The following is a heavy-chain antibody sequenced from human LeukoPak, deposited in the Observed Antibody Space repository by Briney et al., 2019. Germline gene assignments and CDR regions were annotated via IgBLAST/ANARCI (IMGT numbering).Heavy chain of an antibody. CDR1: GFTFDEYG. V-gene: IGHV3-23*01. CDR2: ISSIDGST. D-gene: IGHD1-26*01. CDR3: AKVASGSYYNWPFDY. Sequence: GGSLRLSCAASGFTFDEYGMNWVRQAPGKRLEWVSGISSIDGSTYYADSVKGRFTVSRDNSKNTLYLQMNSLRAEDTAVYYCAKVASGSYYNWPFDYWGQGTLVTVSS. J-gene: IGHJ4*02.